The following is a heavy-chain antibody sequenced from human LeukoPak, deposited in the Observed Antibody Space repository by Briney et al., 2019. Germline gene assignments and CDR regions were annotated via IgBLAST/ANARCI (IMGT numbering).Heavy chain of an antibody. CDR1: RGTFSSSA. J-gene: IGHJ4*02. D-gene: IGHD3-3*01. CDR2: IIPIFGTP. CDR3: ARVGYDFWNGYFDY. Sequence: SVKVSCKASRGTFSSSAISWVRQAPGQGLEWMGGIIPIFGTPNYAQKFQGRVTITADKSTSTAYMELSSLRSEDTAVYYCARVGYDFWNGYFDYWGQGTLVTVSS. V-gene: IGHV1-69*06.